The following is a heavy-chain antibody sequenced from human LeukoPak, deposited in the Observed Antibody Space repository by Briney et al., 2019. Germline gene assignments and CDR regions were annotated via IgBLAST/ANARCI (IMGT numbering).Heavy chain of an antibody. Sequence: GGSLRLSCAASGFTLNSNYMSWVRQAPGNGLEWVSVMYSGGSTYYADSVTGRFTISRDNSKNTLYLQMNSLRAEDKAVYYCARAWWFGEDAFDIWGQGTMVTVSS. J-gene: IGHJ3*02. CDR2: MYSGGST. D-gene: IGHD3-10*01. CDR3: ARAWWFGEDAFDI. CDR1: GFTLNSNY. V-gene: IGHV3-53*01.